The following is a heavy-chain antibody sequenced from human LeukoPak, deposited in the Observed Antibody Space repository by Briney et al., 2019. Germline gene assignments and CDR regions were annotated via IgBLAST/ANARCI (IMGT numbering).Heavy chain of an antibody. D-gene: IGHD2-2*01. V-gene: IGHV3-30*03. CDR1: GFTFSSYG. J-gene: IGHJ6*03. Sequence: PGGSLRLSCAASGFTFSSYGMHWVRQAPGKGLEWVAVISYDGSNKYYADSVKGRFTISRDNAKNSLYLQVNSLGAEDMAVYYCARDEVAGLVPGAPNTYYHYMDVWGKGTTVTVS. CDR2: ISYDGSNK. CDR3: ARDEVAGLVPGAPNTYYHYMDV.